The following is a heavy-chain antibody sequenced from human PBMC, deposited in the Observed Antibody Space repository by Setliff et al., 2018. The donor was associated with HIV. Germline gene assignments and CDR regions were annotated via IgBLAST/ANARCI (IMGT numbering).Heavy chain of an antibody. D-gene: IGHD3-22*01. CDR3: ARDYDSSGSLFDY. Sequence: ASVKVSCKASGGTFSSYAISWVRQAPGQGLEWMGIINPSGGSTSYAQKFQGRVTMTRDTSTSTVYMELSSLRSEDTAVYYCARDYDSSGSLFDYWGQGTLVTVSS. J-gene: IGHJ4*02. CDR1: GGTFSSYA. CDR2: INPSGGST. V-gene: IGHV1-46*01.